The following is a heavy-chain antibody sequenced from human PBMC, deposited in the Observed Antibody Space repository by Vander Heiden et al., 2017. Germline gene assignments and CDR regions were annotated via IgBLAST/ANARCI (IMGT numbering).Heavy chain of an antibody. V-gene: IGHV3-49*03. CDR1: GFTFGDYA. D-gene: IGHD6-13*01. Sequence: EVQLVESGGGLVQPGRSLRLSCTASGFTFGDYAMSWFRQAPGKGLEWVGFIRSKAYGGTTEYAASVKGRVTISRDDSKSIAYLKMNSLKTEDTAVYYCTKGQPEGYWGQGTLVTVSS. CDR3: TKGQPEGY. J-gene: IGHJ4*02. CDR2: IRSKAYGGTT.